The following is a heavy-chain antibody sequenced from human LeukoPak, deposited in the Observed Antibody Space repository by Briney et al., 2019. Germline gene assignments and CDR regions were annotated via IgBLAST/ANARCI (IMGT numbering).Heavy chain of an antibody. CDR2: ISPDSAFI. J-gene: IGHJ4*02. V-gene: IGHV3-21*01. CDR1: GFTFSSYW. CDR3: SRDESTHYYDGWEK. Sequence: GGSLRLSCAASGFTFSSYWMSWVRQAPGKGLEWVSSISPDSAFIYYGDSVKGRFTASRDNAKNSLYLQLNSLGVEDTAVYYCSRDESTHYYDGWEKWGQGTLVTVSP. D-gene: IGHD3-3*01.